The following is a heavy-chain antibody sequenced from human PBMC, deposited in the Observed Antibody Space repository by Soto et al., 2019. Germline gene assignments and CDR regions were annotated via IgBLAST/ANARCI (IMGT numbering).Heavy chain of an antibody. CDR1: GGSISSYY. V-gene: IGHV4-59*08. CDR2: IYYSGST. J-gene: IGHJ4*02. CDR3: ARHSSGYSYGFAFDY. D-gene: IGHD5-18*01. Sequence: SETLSLTCTVSGGSISSYYWSWIRQPPGKGLELIGYIYYSGSTNYNPSLKSRVTISVDTSKNQFSLKLSSVTAADTAVYYCARHSSGYSYGFAFDYWGQGTLVTVSS.